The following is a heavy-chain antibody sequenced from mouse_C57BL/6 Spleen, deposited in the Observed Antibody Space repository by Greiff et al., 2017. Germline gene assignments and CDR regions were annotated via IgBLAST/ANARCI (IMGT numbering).Heavy chain of an antibody. J-gene: IGHJ2*01. D-gene: IGHD4-1*01. CDR3: SRWDTEGFDY. V-gene: IGHV1-55*01. Sequence: VQLQESGAELVKPGASVKMSCKASGYTFTSYWITWVKQRPGQGLEWIGDIYPGSGSTNYNEKFKSKATLTVDTSSSTAYMQLSSLTSAYSAVYFCSRWDTEGFDYWGQCTTLTVSS. CDR2: IYPGSGST. CDR1: GYTFTSYW.